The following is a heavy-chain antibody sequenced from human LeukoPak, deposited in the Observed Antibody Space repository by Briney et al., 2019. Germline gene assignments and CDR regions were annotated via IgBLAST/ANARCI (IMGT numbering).Heavy chain of an antibody. J-gene: IGHJ4*02. CDR3: AIPGAYCSGGSCYPLRFDY. CDR1: GYSFTSYW. Sequence: GGSPKISSEGSGYSFTSYWIGWVRQMPGKGLEWMGIIYPGDSDTRYSPSFQGQVTISADKSISIAYLQWSSLKASDTAMYYCAIPGAYCSGGSCYPLRFDYWGQGTLVTVSS. D-gene: IGHD2-15*01. CDR2: IYPGDSDT. V-gene: IGHV5-51*01.